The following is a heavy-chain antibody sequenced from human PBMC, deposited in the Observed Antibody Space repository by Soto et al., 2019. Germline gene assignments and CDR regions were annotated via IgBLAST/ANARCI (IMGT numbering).Heavy chain of an antibody. CDR1: GGSVSSGSYY. V-gene: IGHV4-61*01. CDR3: ARVRSSGDSLGY. D-gene: IGHD3-22*01. J-gene: IGHJ4*02. Sequence: SETLSLTCTGSGGSVSSGSYYWSWIRQPPGKGLEWIGYIYYSGSTNYNPSLKSRVTISVDTSKNQFSLKLSSVTAADTAVYYCARVRSSGDSLGYWGQGTLVTVSS. CDR2: IYYSGST.